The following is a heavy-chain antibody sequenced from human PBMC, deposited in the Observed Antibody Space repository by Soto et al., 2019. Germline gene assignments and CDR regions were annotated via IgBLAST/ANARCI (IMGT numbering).Heavy chain of an antibody. J-gene: IGHJ6*02. CDR2: IYSGGST. Sequence: GGSLRLSCAASGFTVSSNYMSWVRQAPGKGLEWVSVIYSGGSTYYADSVKGRFTISRDNSKNTLYLQMNSLRAEDTAVYYCARDIGYSYGYGGGYYYYGMDVWGQGTTVTVSS. CDR3: ARDIGYSYGYGGGYYYYGMDV. D-gene: IGHD5-18*01. CDR1: GFTVSSNY. V-gene: IGHV3-53*01.